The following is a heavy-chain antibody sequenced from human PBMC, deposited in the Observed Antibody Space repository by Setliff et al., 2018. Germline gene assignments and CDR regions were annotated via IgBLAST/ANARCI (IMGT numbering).Heavy chain of an antibody. Sequence: GSLRLSCVVSGVVFRNYHLNWVRQAPGKGLEWVGRIKGKANGGITDYGAAARGTFTISSDDAESAVFLQMDSLKTEDTAVYYCFTDWLDGGTPGGYWGQGTLVTVSS. CDR1: GVVFRNYH. V-gene: IGHV3-15*01. CDR2: IKGKANGGIT. CDR3: FTDWLDGGTPGGY. J-gene: IGHJ4*02. D-gene: IGHD1-1*01.